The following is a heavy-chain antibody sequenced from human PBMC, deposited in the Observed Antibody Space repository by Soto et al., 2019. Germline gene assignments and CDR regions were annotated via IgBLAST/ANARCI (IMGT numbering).Heavy chain of an antibody. CDR1: GGSFSGYY. Sequence: SETLSLTCAVYGGSFSGYYWSWIRQPPGKGLEWIGEINHSGSTNYNPSLKSRVTISVDTSKNQFSLKLSSVTAADTAVYYCASLPGPANYYFDSWGQGTLVTVSS. D-gene: IGHD1-7*01. CDR2: INHSGST. J-gene: IGHJ4*02. V-gene: IGHV4-34*01. CDR3: ASLPGPANYYFDS.